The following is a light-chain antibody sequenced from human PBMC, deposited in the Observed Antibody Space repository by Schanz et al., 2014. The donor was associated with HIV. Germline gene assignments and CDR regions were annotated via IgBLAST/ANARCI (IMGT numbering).Light chain of an antibody. V-gene: IGLV1-44*01. CDR1: SSNIKMNA. CDR3: AAWDDSLNGWV. Sequence: QSVLTQPPSASGTPGQRVTISCSGSSSNIKMNAVNWYQHLPGMGPKLLIYATYNRPSGVPDRFSGSGSDTSASLAISGLQSEDEADYHCAAWDDSLNGWVFGGGTKLTVL. CDR2: ATY. J-gene: IGLJ3*02.